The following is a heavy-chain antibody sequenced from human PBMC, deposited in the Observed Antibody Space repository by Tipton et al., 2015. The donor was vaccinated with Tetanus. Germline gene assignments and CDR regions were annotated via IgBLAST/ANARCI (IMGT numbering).Heavy chain of an antibody. CDR3: AKTSGVSGRLES. J-gene: IGHJ4*02. D-gene: IGHD5-12*01. Sequence: GSLRLSCEASGFTFSNYAMAWVRQAPGKGLEWVSFINGRGSTTNYEDSVRGRFTISRDNAKNMVFVQMHRQRAEDSAIYYCAKTSGVSGRLESWGQGALVIISS. CDR2: INGRGSTT. V-gene: IGHV3-23*01. CDR1: GFTFSNYA.